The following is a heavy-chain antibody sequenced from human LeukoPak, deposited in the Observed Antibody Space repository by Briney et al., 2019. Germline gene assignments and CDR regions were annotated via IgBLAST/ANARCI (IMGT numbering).Heavy chain of an antibody. V-gene: IGHV4-59*01. CDR3: ARVGGYSGYVDDAFDS. D-gene: IGHD5-12*01. CDR2: IYYSGDT. CDR1: GGSISTYY. J-gene: IGHJ3*01. Sequence: PSETLSLTCTVSGGSISTYYWSWIRQPPGKGLEWIGYIYYSGDTNYNPSLKSRVTISVDTSKNQFSLKLSSVTAADTAVYYCARVGGYSGYVDDAFDSWGQGTMVTVSS.